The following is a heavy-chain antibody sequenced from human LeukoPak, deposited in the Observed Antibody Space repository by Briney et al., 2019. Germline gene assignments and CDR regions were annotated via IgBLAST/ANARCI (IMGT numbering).Heavy chain of an antibody. CDR1: GYTFTGYY. Sequence: ASVKVSCKASGYTFTGYYMHWVRQAPGQGLEWMGWINPNSGGTNYAQKFQGRVTMTRDTSISTAYKELSRLRSDDTAVYYCARAAGKQDIVVVPAAMLDYWGQGTLVTVSS. V-gene: IGHV1-2*02. CDR2: INPNSGGT. CDR3: ARAAGKQDIVVVPAAMLDY. D-gene: IGHD2-2*01. J-gene: IGHJ4*02.